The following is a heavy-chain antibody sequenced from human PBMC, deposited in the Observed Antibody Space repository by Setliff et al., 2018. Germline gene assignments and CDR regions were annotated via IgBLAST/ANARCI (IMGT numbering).Heavy chain of an antibody. D-gene: IGHD2-2*01. J-gene: IGHJ4*02. V-gene: IGHV4-4*07. CDR2: VFVDGST. Sequence: SETLSLTCTVSGDSISTYYWSWIRRPAGKGLEWIGRVFVDGSTNYNPSLKSRVTMSVDTSKNQFSLKLTSVAAADTAIYYCAICRYQVPYNYWGQGSLVTVSS. CDR1: GDSISTYY. CDR3: AICRYQVPYNY.